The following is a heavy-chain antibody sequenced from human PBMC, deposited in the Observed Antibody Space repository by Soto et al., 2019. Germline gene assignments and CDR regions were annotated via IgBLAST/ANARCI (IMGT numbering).Heavy chain of an antibody. CDR2: ISGYNGNT. CDR3: VRDPGFGFGYSYAFAMDV. V-gene: IGHV1-18*01. CDR1: GYTFSIYG. D-gene: IGHD5-18*01. Sequence: QVQLVQSGAEVKKPGASVKVSCKASGYTFSIYGISWVRQGPGQGLEWMGWISGYNGNTHYEEKVQDRIKMTTDTSTSTTYLELRSLRSDDTAVYFCVRDPGFGFGYSYAFAMDVWGQGTTVTVSS. J-gene: IGHJ6*02.